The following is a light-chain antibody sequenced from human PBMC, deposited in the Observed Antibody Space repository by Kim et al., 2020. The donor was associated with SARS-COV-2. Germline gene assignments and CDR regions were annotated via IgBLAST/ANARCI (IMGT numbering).Light chain of an antibody. CDR1: NIGTKN. J-gene: IGLJ3*02. V-gene: IGLV3-9*01. CDR2: GDS. Sequence: SVALGQTARITGGGNNIGTKNVHWFQQKPGQAPVLVICGDSNRPSGIPERFSGSNSGNTATLTISRAQPGDEADYYCQVWDSSTGVFGGGTQLTVL. CDR3: QVWDSSTGV.